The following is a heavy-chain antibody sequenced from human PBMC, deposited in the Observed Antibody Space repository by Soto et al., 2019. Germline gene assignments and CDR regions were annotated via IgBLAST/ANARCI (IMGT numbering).Heavy chain of an antibody. Sequence: QVQLVQSGSELKKPGASVKVSCKASGYTFTSYAMNWVRQAPGQGLEWMGWINTNTGNPTYAQGFTGRFVFSLATXVXTXXLQICSLKAEDTAVYYCAKGDYYGSEIYYYYGMDVWGQGTTVTVSS. CDR1: GYTFTSYA. J-gene: IGHJ6*02. CDR2: INTNTGNP. D-gene: IGHD3-10*01. V-gene: IGHV7-4-1*01. CDR3: AKGDYYGSEIYYYYGMDV.